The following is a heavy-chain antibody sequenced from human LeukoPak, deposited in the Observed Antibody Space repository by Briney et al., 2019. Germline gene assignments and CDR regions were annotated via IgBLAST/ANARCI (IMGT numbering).Heavy chain of an antibody. D-gene: IGHD6-13*01. CDR3: ASSKSSSWYPFYLDY. Sequence: GESLKISCKGSGYSFTSYWIGWVRQMPGKGLEWMGIIYPGDSDTRYSPSFQGQVNLSADKSFSTAYLQWSSLRASDTAIYYCASSKSSSWYPFYLDYWGQGTLVTVSS. CDR1: GYSFTSYW. CDR2: IYPGDSDT. J-gene: IGHJ4*02. V-gene: IGHV5-51*01.